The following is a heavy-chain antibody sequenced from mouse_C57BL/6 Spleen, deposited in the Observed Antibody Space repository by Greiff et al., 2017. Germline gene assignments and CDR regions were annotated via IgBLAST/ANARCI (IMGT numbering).Heavy chain of an antibody. CDR2: IDPSDSET. D-gene: IGHD4-1*01. V-gene: IGHV1-52*01. CDR3: AREGLGRYYAMDY. Sequence: QVQLQQPGAELVRPGSSVKLSCKASGYTFTSYWMHWVKQRPIQGLEWIGNIDPSDSETHSNQKFKDKATLTVDKSSSTAYMQRSSLTSEDSAVYYCAREGLGRYYAMDYWGQGTSVTVSS. CDR1: GYTFTSYW. J-gene: IGHJ4*01.